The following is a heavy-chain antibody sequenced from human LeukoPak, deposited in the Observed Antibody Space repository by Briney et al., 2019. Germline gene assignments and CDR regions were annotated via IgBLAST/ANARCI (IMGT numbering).Heavy chain of an antibody. J-gene: IGHJ3*02. CDR3: ARGRSITLLRGVAMSDGFDI. V-gene: IGHV3-21*06. CDR2: TDTSGRYV. D-gene: IGHD3-10*01. CDR1: GFTFSSYG. Sequence: GGSLRLSCAASGFTFSSYGMHWVRQAPGKGLEWVSFTDTSGRYVYYGDSVKGRFTISRDNAKNLLFLQMNGLRAEDTALYYCARGRSITLLRGVAMSDGFDIWGQGAMVAVSS.